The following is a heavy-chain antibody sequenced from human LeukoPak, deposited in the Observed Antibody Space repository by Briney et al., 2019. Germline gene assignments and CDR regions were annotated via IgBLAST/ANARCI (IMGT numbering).Heavy chain of an antibody. D-gene: IGHD5-18*01. CDR3: ARERGYSYGKLQYYYYYYMDV. J-gene: IGHJ6*03. CDR2: IYTSGST. CDR1: GGSISSYY. Sequence: SETLSLTCTVSGGSISSYYWSWIRQPAGKGLEWIGRIYTSGSTNYNPSLKSRVTMSVDTSKNQFSLKLSSVTAADTAVYYCARERGYSYGKLQYYYYYYMDVWGKGTTVTVSS. V-gene: IGHV4-4*07.